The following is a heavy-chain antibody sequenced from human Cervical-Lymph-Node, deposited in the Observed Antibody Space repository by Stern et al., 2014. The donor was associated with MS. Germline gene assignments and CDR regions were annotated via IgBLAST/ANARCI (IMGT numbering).Heavy chain of an antibody. D-gene: IGHD4-17*01. J-gene: IGHJ6*02. V-gene: IGHV3-23*04. CDR1: GFTFSSYA. CDR2: ISGSGGST. CDR3: AKDPPHGDQTPDYYYGMDV. Sequence: EVQLVESGGGLVQPGGSLRLSCAASGFTFSSYAMSWVRQAPGKGLEWVSAISGSGGSTYYADSVKGRFTISRDNSKNTLYLQMNSLRAEDTAVYYCAKDPPHGDQTPDYYYGMDVWGQGTTVTVSS.